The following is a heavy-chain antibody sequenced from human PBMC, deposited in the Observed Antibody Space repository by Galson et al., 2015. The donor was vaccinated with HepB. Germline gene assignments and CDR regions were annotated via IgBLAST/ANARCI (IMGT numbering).Heavy chain of an antibody. CDR3: AREGSLLWFGELSGPYFDY. Sequence: SVKVSCKASGYTFTSYAMHWVRQAPGQRLEWMGWINAGNGNTKYSQKFQGRVTITRDTSASTAYMELSSLRSEDTAVYYCAREGSLLWFGELSGPYFDYWGQGTLVTVSS. J-gene: IGHJ4*02. CDR2: INAGNGNT. D-gene: IGHD3-10*01. V-gene: IGHV1-3*01. CDR1: GYTFTSYA.